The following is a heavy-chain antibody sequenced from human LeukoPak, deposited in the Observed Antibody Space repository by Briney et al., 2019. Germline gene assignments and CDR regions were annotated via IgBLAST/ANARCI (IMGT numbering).Heavy chain of an antibody. J-gene: IGHJ4*02. CDR1: GFTFSIYA. CDR3: AKRPGSSGWYYFDY. V-gene: IGHV3-23*01. Sequence: GGSLRLSCAASGFTFSIYAMSWVRQAPGKGREWVSGISCTTDSTNYADSVKGRFTISRDNSKNTLYLQMNSLRVEDTAVYYSAKRPGSSGWYYFDYWGQGTLVTASS. CDR2: ISCTTDST. D-gene: IGHD6-19*01.